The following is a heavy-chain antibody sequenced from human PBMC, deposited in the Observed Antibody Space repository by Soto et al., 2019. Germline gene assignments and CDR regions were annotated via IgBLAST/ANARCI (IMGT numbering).Heavy chain of an antibody. CDR2: INPNSGGT. Sequence: ASVKVSCKASGYTFTGYYMHWVRQALGQGLEWMGWINPNSGGTNYAQKFQGRVTMTRDTSISTAYMELSRLRSDDTAVYYCATSMVRGVIGHYGMDVWGQGTTVTVSS. J-gene: IGHJ6*02. D-gene: IGHD3-10*01. CDR1: GYTFTGYY. CDR3: ATSMVRGVIGHYGMDV. V-gene: IGHV1-2*02.